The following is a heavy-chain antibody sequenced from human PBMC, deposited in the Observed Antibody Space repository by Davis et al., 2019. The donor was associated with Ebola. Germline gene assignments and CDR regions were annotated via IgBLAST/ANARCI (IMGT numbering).Heavy chain of an antibody. CDR3: ARGGYSYGYYYYYYMDV. CDR2: MNPNSGNT. CDR1: GYTFNSYD. Sequence: ASVKVSCKASGYTFNSYDINWVRQAPGQGPEWMGWMNPNSGNTGYAQKFQGRLTLTRDTSINTAYMELSSLRSEDTAVYYCARGGYSYGYYYYYYMDVWGKGTTVTVSS. J-gene: IGHJ6*03. V-gene: IGHV1-8*01. D-gene: IGHD5-18*01.